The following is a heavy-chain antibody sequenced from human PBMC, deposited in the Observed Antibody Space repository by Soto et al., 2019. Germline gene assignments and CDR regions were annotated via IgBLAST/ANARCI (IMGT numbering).Heavy chain of an antibody. V-gene: IGHV1-3*04. CDR1: GFIFSHHS. CDR2: INTDTGYT. J-gene: IGHJ5*02. CDR3: VRGKEAGVWFDP. D-gene: IGHD1-26*01. Sequence: QVQLVQSGAEVAKPGASVQISCKASGFIFSHHSIHWVRQAPGQGLEWMGWINTDTGYTKYSQKFQARVTITWDTSAKTAYRDLSSLRSEDTAVYYCVRGKEAGVWFDPWGQGTLVTVSS.